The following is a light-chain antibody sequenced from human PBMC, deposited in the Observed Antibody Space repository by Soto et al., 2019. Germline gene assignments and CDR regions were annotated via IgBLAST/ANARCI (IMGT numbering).Light chain of an antibody. Sequence: DIQMTQSPSSLSASVGDRVTITFRASQGISNYLAWYQQKPGKVPKLLIYTASTLRSGVPYRFSGSGSGTDFTLTISSLQPEAVATYYCQKYNSAPLTFGGGTKVEIK. CDR1: QGISNY. CDR3: QKYNSAPLT. J-gene: IGKJ4*01. V-gene: IGKV1-27*01. CDR2: TAS.